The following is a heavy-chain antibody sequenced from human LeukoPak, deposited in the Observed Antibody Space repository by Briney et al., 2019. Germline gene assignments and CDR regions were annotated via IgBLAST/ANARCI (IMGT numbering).Heavy chain of an antibody. CDR2: IKQDGSEK. CDR1: GFPFSDSW. V-gene: IGHV3-7*03. Sequence: GGSLRLSCAASGFPFSDSWMNWVRQAPGKGPEWVAIIKQDGSEKFYVDSVKGRFTISRDNAKNSLDLQMSSLRSEDTAVYYCARDKSSQIVAEDAFDIWGQGTMVTVSS. D-gene: IGHD2/OR15-2a*01. CDR3: ARDKSSQIVAEDAFDI. J-gene: IGHJ3*02.